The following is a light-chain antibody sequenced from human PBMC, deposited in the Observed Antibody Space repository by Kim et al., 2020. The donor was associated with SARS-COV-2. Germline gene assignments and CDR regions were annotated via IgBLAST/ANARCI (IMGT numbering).Light chain of an antibody. CDR1: QFVSDN. CDR2: NTD. V-gene: IGKV3-15*01. CDR3: HQYNNWPRT. Sequence: EVIMTQSPATLSVSPGDTATLSCRASQFVSDNLAWYRQKPGQAPRLLIYNTDTRATGIPARFSGSGSGTEFTLTISSLQSEDFALYYCHQYNNWPRTFGQGTKVDIK. J-gene: IGKJ1*01.